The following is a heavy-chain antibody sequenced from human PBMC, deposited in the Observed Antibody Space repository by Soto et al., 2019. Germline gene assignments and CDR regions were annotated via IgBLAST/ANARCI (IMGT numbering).Heavy chain of an antibody. D-gene: IGHD3-3*01. V-gene: IGHV1-69*06. CDR1: GGTFSSYA. CDR3: ARDQYYDFWSGYYSGHYYYGMDV. CDR2: IIPIFSTA. Sequence: QVQLVQSGAEVKKPGSSVKVSCKASGGTFSSYAISWVRQAPGQGLEWMGGIIPIFSTANYAQKFQGRVTITADKSTSTAYMELSSLRSEDTAVYYCARDQYYDFWSGYYSGHYYYGMDVWGQGTTVTVSS. J-gene: IGHJ6*02.